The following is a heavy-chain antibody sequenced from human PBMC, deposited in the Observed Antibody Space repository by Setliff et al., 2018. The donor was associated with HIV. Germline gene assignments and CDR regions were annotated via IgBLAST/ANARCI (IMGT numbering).Heavy chain of an antibody. CDR3: ARDPHYFDTSGHYSWFYFDY. CDR1: GYSISSGYY. Sequence: PSETLSLTCAVSGYSISSGYYWGWIRQSPGRGLEWIGSISSSGSTTYHPSLRSRVTVSAATSKNQFSLKLTSVTAADTAVYFCARDPHYFDTSGHYSWFYFDYWGQGTLVTVSS. V-gene: IGHV4-38-2*02. J-gene: IGHJ4*02. D-gene: IGHD3-22*01. CDR2: ISSSGST.